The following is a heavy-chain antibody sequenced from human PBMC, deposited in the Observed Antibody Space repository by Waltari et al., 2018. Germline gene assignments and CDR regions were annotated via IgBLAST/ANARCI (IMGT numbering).Heavy chain of an antibody. CDR3: ARNSGNYSFLY. J-gene: IGHJ4*02. CDR2: IYHSGRT. CDR1: GYSISSGYF. V-gene: IGHV4-38-2*01. Sequence: QVQLQESGPSLVKPSETLSLTCAVSGYSISSGYFWGWIRQPPGKGLEWIGTIYHSGRTYYNPSLKSRVTISVDTSKNQFSLKLNSVTAADTAVYYCARNSGNYSFLYWGQGTLVTVSS. D-gene: IGHD1-26*01.